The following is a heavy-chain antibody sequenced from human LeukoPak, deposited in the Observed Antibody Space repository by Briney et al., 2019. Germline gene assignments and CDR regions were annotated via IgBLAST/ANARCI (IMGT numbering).Heavy chain of an antibody. CDR1: GDSVSSDSAA. Sequence: SQTLSLTCAISGDSVSSDSAAWNWLRQSPSRGLEWLGRTYYRSKWYNGYAVFVKSRISVNPDTSKNQFSLQLNSVTPEDTAVYYCARSGSGGWIDYWGQGTLVTVSS. D-gene: IGHD6-19*01. J-gene: IGHJ4*02. V-gene: IGHV6-1*01. CDR3: ARSGSGGWIDY. CDR2: TYYRSKWYN.